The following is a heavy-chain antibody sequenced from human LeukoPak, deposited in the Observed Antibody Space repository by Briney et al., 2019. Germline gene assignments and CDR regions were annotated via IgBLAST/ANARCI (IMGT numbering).Heavy chain of an antibody. D-gene: IGHD2-15*01. V-gene: IGHV3-49*04. CDR1: GFPFGEYS. CDR2: IRSKLHGGTM. CDR3: FSGSSYWKWVGFDH. Sequence: TGGSLRLSCTTSGFPFGEYSMSWVRQAPGKGMEWVSLIRSKLHGGTMAYAASVKGRFIISRDDSKRIAYLQMNSLETEDTALYYFFSGSSYWKWVGFDHWGQGTLVTVSS. J-gene: IGHJ4*02.